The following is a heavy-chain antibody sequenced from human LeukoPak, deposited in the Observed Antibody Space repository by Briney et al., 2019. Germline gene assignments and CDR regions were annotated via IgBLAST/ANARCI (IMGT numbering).Heavy chain of an antibody. V-gene: IGHV3-23*01. Sequence: GGSLRLSCAASGFTFSSYAMSWVRQAPGKGLEWVSAISGSGGSTYYADSVKGRFTISRDNSKNTLYLQMNSLRAKDTAVYYCAKGGYCSSTSCPFDYWGQGTLVTVSS. J-gene: IGHJ4*02. CDR1: GFTFSSYA. CDR3: AKGGYCSSTSCPFDY. CDR2: ISGSGGST. D-gene: IGHD2-2*01.